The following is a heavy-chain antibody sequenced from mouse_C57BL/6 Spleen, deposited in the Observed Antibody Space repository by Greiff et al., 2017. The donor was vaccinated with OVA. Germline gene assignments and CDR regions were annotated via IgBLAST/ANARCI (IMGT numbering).Heavy chain of an antibody. CDR2: IDPETGGT. D-gene: IGHD2-5*01. CDR3: SKDFDV. V-gene: IGHV1-15*01. CDR1: GYTFTDYE. Sequence: VQLQQPGAELVRPGASVTLSCKASGYTFTDYEMHWVKQTPVHGLEWIGAIDPETGGTAYNQKFKGKAILTADKSSSTAYMELRSLTSEDSAVYWTSKDFDVWGTGTTVTVSS. J-gene: IGHJ1*03.